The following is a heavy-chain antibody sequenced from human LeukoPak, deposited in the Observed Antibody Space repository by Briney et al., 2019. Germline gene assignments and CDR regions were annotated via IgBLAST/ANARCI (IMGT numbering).Heavy chain of an antibody. CDR2: INSNSGGT. CDR3: ARTSIAARRADFDY. Sequence: ASVRVSCKTSGYTFTDYYIHWMRQAPGQGLEWMGWINSNSGGTSYAQKFQGRVTLTRDTPTRAAFMELNRLTSDDTAVYYCARTSIAARRADFDYWGQGTVVTVSS. J-gene: IGHJ4*02. CDR1: GYTFTDYY. D-gene: IGHD6-6*01. V-gene: IGHV1-2*02.